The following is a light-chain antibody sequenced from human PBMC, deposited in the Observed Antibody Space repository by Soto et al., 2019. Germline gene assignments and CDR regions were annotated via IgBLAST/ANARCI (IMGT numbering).Light chain of an antibody. CDR2: ASS. Sequence: DIQLTQSPSFVSASVGDRISITCRASQGIGNFLAWYRQKPGKAPHLLIYASSTLQSGVPSRFSGSGSGTDFTLTITNRQSADFAVSFSQPARNLPPTFGGGTKVELK. CDR1: QGIGNF. CDR3: QPARNLPPT. V-gene: IGKV1-12*01. J-gene: IGKJ4*01.